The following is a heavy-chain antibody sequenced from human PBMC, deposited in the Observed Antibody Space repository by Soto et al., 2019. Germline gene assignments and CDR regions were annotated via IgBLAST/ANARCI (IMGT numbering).Heavy chain of an antibody. Sequence: EVQLLESGGGLVQPGGSLRLSCAASGFTFSNFAMNWVRQAPAKGLEWVSAISGSGNYTYYADSVKGRFTISRDNSKNTLYLQMNSLRAADTAVYYCAKAPDLRGRENWVDPLGPGTLVTVSS. V-gene: IGHV3-23*01. D-gene: IGHD6-25*01. CDR3: AKAPDLRGRENWVDP. CDR1: GFTFSNFA. J-gene: IGHJ5*02. CDR2: ISGSGNYT.